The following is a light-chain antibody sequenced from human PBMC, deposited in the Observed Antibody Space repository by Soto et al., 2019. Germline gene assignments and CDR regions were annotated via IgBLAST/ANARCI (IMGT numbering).Light chain of an antibody. V-gene: IGLV2-14*01. J-gene: IGLJ1*01. CDR3: SSYTSSSTLYV. CDR1: SNDVGGYNF. Sequence: QSVLTQPASVSGSPGQSITISCTGTSNDVGGYNFVSWYQHHPGNAPKLIIYEVSNRPSGLYSRFSGSKSGNTASLTISGLQAEDEADYYCSSYTSSSTLYVFGTGTKLTVL. CDR2: EVS.